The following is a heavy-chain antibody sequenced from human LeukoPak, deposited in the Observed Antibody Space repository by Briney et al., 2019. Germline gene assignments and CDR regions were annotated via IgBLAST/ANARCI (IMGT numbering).Heavy chain of an antibody. CDR3: AKDYSYGDYVDYFDY. Sequence: GGSLRLSCAASGFTFSSYGVHWVRQAPGKGLEWVAVISYDGSNKYYADSVKGRFTISRDNSKNTLYLQMNSLRAEDTAVYYCAKDYSYGDYVDYFDYWGQGTLVTVSS. V-gene: IGHV3-30*18. CDR1: GFTFSSYG. D-gene: IGHD4-17*01. CDR2: ISYDGSNK. J-gene: IGHJ4*02.